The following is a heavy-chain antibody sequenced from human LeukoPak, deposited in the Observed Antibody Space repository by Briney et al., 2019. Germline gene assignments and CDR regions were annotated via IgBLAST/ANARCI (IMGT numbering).Heavy chain of an antibody. D-gene: IGHD3-3*01. CDR2: INPSGGST. J-gene: IGHJ5*02. CDR1: GYTFTSYY. Sequence: GASVKVSCKAFGYTFTSYYMHWVRQAPGQGLEWMGIINPSGGSTSYAQKFQGRVTMTRDTSTSTVYMELSSLRSEDTAVYYCARASYVLRFLDWFDPWGQGTLVTVSS. V-gene: IGHV1-46*01. CDR3: ARASYVLRFLDWFDP.